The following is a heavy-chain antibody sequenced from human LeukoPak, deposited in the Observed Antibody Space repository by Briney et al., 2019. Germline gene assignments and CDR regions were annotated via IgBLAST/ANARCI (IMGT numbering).Heavy chain of an antibody. CDR2: IYHSGSA. J-gene: IGHJ4*02. CDR1: GYSISNGYY. V-gene: IGHV4-38-2*02. CDR3: ARGGGKAAAFVLDY. D-gene: IGHD2-2*01. Sequence: PSETLSLTCTVSGYSISNGYYWGWIRPPPGKGLEWIGNIYHSGSAYYNPSLKSRVTISVDTSKNQFSLKLSSVTAADTAVYYCARGGGKAAAFVLDYWGQGTLVTVSS.